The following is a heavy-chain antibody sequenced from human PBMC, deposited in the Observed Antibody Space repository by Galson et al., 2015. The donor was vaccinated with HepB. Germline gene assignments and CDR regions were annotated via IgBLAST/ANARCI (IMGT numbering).Heavy chain of an antibody. V-gene: IGHV1-69*04. D-gene: IGHD2-2*01. CDR1: GGTFSSYA. J-gene: IGHJ5*02. CDR3: ASASDSLPICSSTSCYSDPNWFDP. CDR2: IIPILGIA. Sequence: SVKVSCKASGGTFSSYAISWVRQAPGQGLEWMGRIIPILGIANYAQKFQGRVTITADKSTSTAYMELSSLRSEDTAVYYCASASDSLPICSSTSCYSDPNWFDPWGQGTLVTVSS.